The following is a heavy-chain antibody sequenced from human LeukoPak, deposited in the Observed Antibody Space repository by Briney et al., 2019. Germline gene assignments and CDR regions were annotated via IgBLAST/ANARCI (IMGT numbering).Heavy chain of an antibody. CDR1: GFTVSSNY. D-gene: IGHD4-17*01. CDR2: IYSGGST. CDR3: ARDSDYCDTWFQH. Sequence: PGGSLRLSCAASGFTVSSNYMSWVRQAPGKGLEWVSVIYSGGSTYYADSVKGRFTISRDNSKNTLYLQMNSLRAEDTAVYYCARDSDYCDTWFQHWGQGTLVTVSS. V-gene: IGHV3-53*01. J-gene: IGHJ1*01.